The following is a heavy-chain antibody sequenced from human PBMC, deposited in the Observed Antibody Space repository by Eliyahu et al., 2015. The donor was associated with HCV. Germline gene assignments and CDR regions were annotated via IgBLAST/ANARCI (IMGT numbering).Heavy chain of an antibody. J-gene: IGHJ4*02. D-gene: IGHD3-22*01. V-gene: IGHV1-69*01. Sequence: QVQLVQSGAEVKKPGSSVKVSCXASGGTFSXXXISWVRQAPGQGLEWMGGIIPIFGTANYAQKFQGRVTITADESTSTAYMELSSLRSEDTAVYYCARTGDYYDSSARGHFDYWGQGTLVTVSS. CDR3: ARTGDYYDSSARGHFDY. CDR1: GGTFSXXX. CDR2: IIPIFGTA.